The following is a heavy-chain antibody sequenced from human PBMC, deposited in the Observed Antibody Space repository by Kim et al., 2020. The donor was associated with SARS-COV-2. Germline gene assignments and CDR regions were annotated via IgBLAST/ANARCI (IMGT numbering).Heavy chain of an antibody. CDR3: ARRGYCTNGVCLNYWYFDL. J-gene: IGHJ2*01. Sequence: GESLKISCKGSGYSFTSYWIGWVRQMPGKGLEWMGIIYPGDSDTRYSPSFQGQVTISADKSISTAYLQWSSLKASDTAMYYCARRGYCTNGVCLNYWYFDLWGRGTLVTVSS. CDR2: IYPGDSDT. D-gene: IGHD2-8*01. CDR1: GYSFTSYW. V-gene: IGHV5-51*01.